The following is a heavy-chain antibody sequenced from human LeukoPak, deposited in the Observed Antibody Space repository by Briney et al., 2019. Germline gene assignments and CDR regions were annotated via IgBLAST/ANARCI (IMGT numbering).Heavy chain of an antibody. V-gene: IGHV3-23*01. Sequence: ETLSLTCTVSGGSISSSSYYWGWIRQAPGKGLEWVSAISGSGGSTYYADSVKGRFTISRDNSKNTLYLQMNSLRAEDTAVYYCARVGGGNSRATEAFDIWGQGTMVTVSS. CDR1: GGSISSSSYY. D-gene: IGHD4-23*01. J-gene: IGHJ3*02. CDR2: ISGSGGST. CDR3: ARVGGGNSRATEAFDI.